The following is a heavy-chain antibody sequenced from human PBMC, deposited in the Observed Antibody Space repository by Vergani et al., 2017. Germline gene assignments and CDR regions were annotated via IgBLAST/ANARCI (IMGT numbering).Heavy chain of an antibody. D-gene: IGHD5-12*01. CDR1: GFTFNHYA. CDR2: ISGSCGST. CDR3: AKANPRNSGYDYLYYYHAMDV. Sequence: EVQLLESGGDLVQPGGSLRLSCAASGFTFNHYAMNWVRQAPGKGLEWVSGISGSCGSTYYAGSVKCRFTISRDSSKNTLYLQMNSLSAGDTAVYYCAKANPRNSGYDYLYYYHAMDVWCQGTTVTVSS. V-gene: IGHV3-23*01. J-gene: IGHJ6*02.